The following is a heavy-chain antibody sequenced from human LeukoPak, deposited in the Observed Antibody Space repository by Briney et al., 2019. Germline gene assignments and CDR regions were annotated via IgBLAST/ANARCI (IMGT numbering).Heavy chain of an antibody. V-gene: IGHV3-21*01. Sequence: GGSLRLSCAASGFTFSGYVMTWVRQAPGKGLECVSSITFSSSHIYYADSMKGRFTISRDNTKDSLYLQMNSLRAEDMAIYYCAKVYGGNDWGQGTLVTVSS. CDR3: AKVYGGND. D-gene: IGHD4-23*01. J-gene: IGHJ4*02. CDR2: ITFSSSHI. CDR1: GFTFSGYV.